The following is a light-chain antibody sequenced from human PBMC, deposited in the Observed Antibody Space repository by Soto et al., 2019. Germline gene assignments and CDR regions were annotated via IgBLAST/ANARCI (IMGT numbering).Light chain of an antibody. CDR3: QQRSNWLFT. V-gene: IGKV3-11*01. CDR1: QSVSSY. J-gene: IGKJ3*01. Sequence: EIVLTQSPATLSLSPGERATLSCRASQSVSSYLAWYQQKPGQAPRLLIYDASNRATGIPARFSGSGSGTDCTLTIDSLEPDDFAVYYCQQRSNWLFTFGPGTKVDI. CDR2: DAS.